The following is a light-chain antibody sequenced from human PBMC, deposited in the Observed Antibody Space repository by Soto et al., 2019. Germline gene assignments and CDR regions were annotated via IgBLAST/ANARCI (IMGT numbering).Light chain of an antibody. Sequence: EIVLTRSPATLSLSPGERATLSCRASQSVSSYLAWYQQKPGQAPRLLIYDASNRATGIPARFSGSGSGTDFTLTISSLEPEDFAVYYCQQRSNWPLTFCGGTKVEIK. CDR3: QQRSNWPLT. J-gene: IGKJ4*01. V-gene: IGKV3-11*01. CDR2: DAS. CDR1: QSVSSY.